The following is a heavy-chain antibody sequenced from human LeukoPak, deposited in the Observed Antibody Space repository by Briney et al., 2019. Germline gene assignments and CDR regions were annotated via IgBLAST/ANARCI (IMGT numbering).Heavy chain of an antibody. D-gene: IGHD3-9*01. CDR2: INHSGST. Sequence: SETLSLTCAVYGGSFSGYYWSWIRQPPGKGLEWIGEINHSGSTNYNPSLKSRVTISVDTSKNQFSLKLSSVTAADTAVYYCARIWGNYDILTGYPDDYWGQGTLVTVSS. J-gene: IGHJ4*02. CDR3: ARIWGNYDILTGYPDDY. V-gene: IGHV4-34*01. CDR1: GGSFSGYY.